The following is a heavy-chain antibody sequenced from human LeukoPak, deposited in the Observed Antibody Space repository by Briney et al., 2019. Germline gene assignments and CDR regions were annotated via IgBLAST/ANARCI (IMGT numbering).Heavy chain of an antibody. CDR3: AREFRTDYGDLYYFDY. Sequence: ASVKVSCKASGYTFTSYDFNWLRQATGQGPEWMGWMNPNSGATGYAQKFQGRVTMTRSASIHTAYMELTNLRSEDTAVYYCAREFRTDYGDLYYFDYWGQGTLVSLSS. CDR1: GYTFTSYD. CDR2: MNPNSGAT. D-gene: IGHD4-17*01. V-gene: IGHV1-8*01. J-gene: IGHJ4*02.